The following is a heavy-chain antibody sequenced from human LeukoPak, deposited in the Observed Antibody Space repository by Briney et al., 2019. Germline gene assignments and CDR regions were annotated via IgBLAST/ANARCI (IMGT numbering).Heavy chain of an antibody. Sequence: ASVKVSCKASGYTFTSYYMHWVRQAPGQGLEWMEIINPSGGSTSYAQKFQGRVTMTRDTSPSTAYMELSSLRSEDTAVYYCARDLSIAARQDGDYWGQGTLVTVSS. CDR2: INPSGGST. D-gene: IGHD6-6*01. CDR3: ARDLSIAARQDGDY. CDR1: GYTFTSYY. V-gene: IGHV1-46*01. J-gene: IGHJ4*02.